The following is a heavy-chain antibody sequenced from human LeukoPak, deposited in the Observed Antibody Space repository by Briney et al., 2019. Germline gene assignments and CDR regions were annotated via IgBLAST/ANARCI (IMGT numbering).Heavy chain of an antibody. CDR2: ISGSGGST. V-gene: IGHV3-23*01. D-gene: IGHD2-2*01. CDR1: GFTVSSNY. Sequence: GGSLRLSCAASGFTVSSNYMSWVRQAPGKGLEWVSAISGSGGSTYYADSVKGRFTISRDNSKNTLYLQMNSLRAEDTAVYYCAKGPRVVPAATDYWGQGTLVTVSS. J-gene: IGHJ4*02. CDR3: AKGPRVVPAATDY.